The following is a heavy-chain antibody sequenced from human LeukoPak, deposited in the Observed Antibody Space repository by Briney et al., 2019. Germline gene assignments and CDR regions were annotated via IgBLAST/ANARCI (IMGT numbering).Heavy chain of an antibody. J-gene: IGHJ4*02. CDR3: ARTHTPIIVVVAIDY. CDR1: GFTFSSYS. CDR2: ISSCSSYI. D-gene: IGHD2-15*01. Sequence: KTGGSLRLSCAASGFTFSSYSMNWVRQAPGEGLEWVSSISSCSSYIYYADSVKGRFTISRDNAKNSLYLQMHSLRAEDAAVYYSARTHTPIIVVVAIDYWGEGTLFTASP. V-gene: IGHV3-21*01.